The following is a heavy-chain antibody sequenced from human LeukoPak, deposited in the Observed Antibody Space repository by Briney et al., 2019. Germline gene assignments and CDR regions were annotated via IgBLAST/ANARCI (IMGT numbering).Heavy chain of an antibody. CDR1: GYTFTNYG. V-gene: IGHV1-18*01. Sequence: ASVKVSCKASGYTFTNYGINWVRQAPGQGLEWMGWITTYNGNTNFAQTLQGRVTMTTVTSTSTAYMELRSLRSDDSAVYYCARSSPGLPCDYWGQGTLVTVSS. CDR2: ITTYNGNT. D-gene: IGHD5-18*01. J-gene: IGHJ4*02. CDR3: ARSSPGLPCDY.